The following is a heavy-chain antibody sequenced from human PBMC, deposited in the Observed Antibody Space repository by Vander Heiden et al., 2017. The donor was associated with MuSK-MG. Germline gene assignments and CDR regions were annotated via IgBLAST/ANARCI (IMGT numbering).Heavy chain of an antibody. V-gene: IGHV1-2*02. D-gene: IGHD6-13*01. CDR1: GSTFTGYY. CDR3: ARGGVTAAAGLYNWFDP. Sequence: QVQLVQSGAEVKTPGASVKVSCKASGSTFTGYYFHWVRQAPGQGLEWMGWINPKSGGTNSAQKFQGRVTITRDTSITTAYMELSRLRSDDTAVYYCARGGVTAAAGLYNWFDPWGQGTLVTVSS. J-gene: IGHJ5*02. CDR2: INPKSGGT.